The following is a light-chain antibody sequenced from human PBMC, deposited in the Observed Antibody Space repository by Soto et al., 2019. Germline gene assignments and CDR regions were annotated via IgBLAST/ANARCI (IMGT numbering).Light chain of an antibody. CDR2: AAS. Sequence: DIQMTQSPSSVSASVGDRVTITCRASQGITSWLAWYQQKPGGAPKLLIYAASSLQSGVPSRFSGSGSGRDFTLTISRLQPEDFATYFCQQTSSFPRTFGGGTKVEIK. V-gene: IGKV1-12*01. J-gene: IGKJ4*01. CDR3: QQTSSFPRT. CDR1: QGITSW.